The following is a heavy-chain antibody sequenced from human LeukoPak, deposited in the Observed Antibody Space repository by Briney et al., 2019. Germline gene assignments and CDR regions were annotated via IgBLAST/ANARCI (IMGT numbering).Heavy chain of an antibody. CDR2: MSYNGNT. CDR3: RAYGSGTNYGMDV. J-gene: IGHJ6*02. V-gene: IGHV4-59*04. D-gene: IGHD3-10*01. CDR1: GGDSISHYY. Sequence: SETLSLTCTFSGGDSISHYYWSWVRQPPGKGLEWIGYMSYNGNTQYNPSVNSRVTISLDASKSQFSLTLTSVTAADTAVYYCRAYGSGTNYGMDVWGQGTTVIVSS.